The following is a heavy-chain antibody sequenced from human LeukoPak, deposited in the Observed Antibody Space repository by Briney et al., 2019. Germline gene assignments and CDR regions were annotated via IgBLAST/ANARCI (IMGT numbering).Heavy chain of an antibody. CDR2: ISSSGSTI. Sequence: TGGSLRLSCAASGFTFSSYEMIWVRQAPGKGLEWVSYISSSGSTIYYADSVRGRFTISRDNSKNTVYLQMNSLRAEDTAVYYCAKSATTVTSNFDYWGQGTLVTVSS. V-gene: IGHV3-48*03. D-gene: IGHD4-17*01. CDR3: AKSATTVTSNFDY. J-gene: IGHJ4*02. CDR1: GFTFSSYE.